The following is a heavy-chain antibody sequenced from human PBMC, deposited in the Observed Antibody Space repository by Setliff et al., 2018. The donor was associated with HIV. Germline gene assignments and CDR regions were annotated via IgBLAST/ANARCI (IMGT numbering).Heavy chain of an antibody. CDR2: IYYSGST. Sequence: SETLSLTCAVSGYSISSSHWWGLIRQPPGKGLEWIGYIYYSGSTNYNPSLRSRVTISVDSSKNQLSLEVNSVTAADTAVYYCARHKRYCTDGICLSSINHAFDIWGQGTMVTVSS. V-gene: IGHV4-28*01. CDR3: ARHKRYCTDGICLSSINHAFDI. D-gene: IGHD2-8*01. CDR1: GYSISSSHW. J-gene: IGHJ3*02.